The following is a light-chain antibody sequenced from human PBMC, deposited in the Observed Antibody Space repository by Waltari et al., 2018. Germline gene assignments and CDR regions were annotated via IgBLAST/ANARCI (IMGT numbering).Light chain of an antibody. CDR1: NSDVGGYHY. Sequence: QSALTQPASVSGSPGQSITISCTGTNSDVGGYHYVSWYRQHPDKAPKLLIFEVSNRPSGFSNRFSGSKSGHTASLTISGLQADDEADYYCSSYTSDTSLYVFGTGTKVTVL. CDR3: SSYTSDTSLYV. J-gene: IGLJ1*01. CDR2: EVS. V-gene: IGLV2-14*01.